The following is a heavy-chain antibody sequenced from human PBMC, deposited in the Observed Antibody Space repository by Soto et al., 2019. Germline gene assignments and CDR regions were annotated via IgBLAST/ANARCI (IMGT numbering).Heavy chain of an antibody. J-gene: IGHJ5*02. D-gene: IGHD5-12*01. CDR2: INPNSGGT. Sequence: GASVKVSCKASGYTFTGYYMHWVRQAPGQGLEWMGWINPNSGGTNYAQKFQGRVTITADESTSTAYMELSSLRSEDTAVYYCARDGIVATIKRFVWFDPWGQGTLVTVSS. V-gene: IGHV1-2*02. CDR3: ARDGIVATIKRFVWFDP. CDR1: GYTFTGYY.